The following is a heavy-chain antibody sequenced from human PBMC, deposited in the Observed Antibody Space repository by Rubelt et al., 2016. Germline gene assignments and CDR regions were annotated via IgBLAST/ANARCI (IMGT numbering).Heavy chain of an antibody. CDR3: ARDPADYYGSGSDRTIGYVDL. CDR2: IYYSGST. Sequence: QVQLQESGPGLVKPSETLSLTCTVSGGSISSYYWNWIRQPPGKGLEWIGYIYYSGSTNYNPSLKSRVTISVDTSKNQFSLKLSSVTAADTAVYYCARDPADYYGSGSDRTIGYVDLWGRGTLVTVSS. D-gene: IGHD3-10*01. CDR1: GGSISSYY. J-gene: IGHJ2*01. V-gene: IGHV4-59*01.